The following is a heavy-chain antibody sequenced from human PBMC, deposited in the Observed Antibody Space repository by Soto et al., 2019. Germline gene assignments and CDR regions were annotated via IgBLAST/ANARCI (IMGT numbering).Heavy chain of an antibody. Sequence: SETMWHASTVSGDSINEGGRYWGWIRQPPGRRLDWLGRINYRGTSFYPPSLSSRVTMSIDTSKNSLYLQMNGLRAEDTAVYYCARITYGNWFDPWGQGTLVTVSS. D-gene: IGHD4-17*01. CDR3: ARITYGNWFDP. CDR2: INYRGTS. V-gene: IGHV4-39*01. J-gene: IGHJ5*02. CDR1: GDSINEGGRY.